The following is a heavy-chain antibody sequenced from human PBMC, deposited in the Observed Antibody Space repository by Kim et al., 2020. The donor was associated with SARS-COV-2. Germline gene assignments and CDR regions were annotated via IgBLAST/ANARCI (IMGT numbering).Heavy chain of an antibody. D-gene: IGHD3-10*01. J-gene: IGHJ6*02. CDR3: AKAALRGVNYYYYGMDV. V-gene: IGHV3-30*02. Sequence: VQGRFTISRDNSKNTLYLQMNSLRAEDTAVYYCAKAALRGVNYYYYGMDVWGQGTTVTVSS.